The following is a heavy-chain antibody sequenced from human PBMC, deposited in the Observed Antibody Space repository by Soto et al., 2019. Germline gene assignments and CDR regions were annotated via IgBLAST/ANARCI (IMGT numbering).Heavy chain of an antibody. V-gene: IGHV4-34*01. J-gene: IGHJ2*01. CDR1: GGSFSGYY. CDR3: AAHLKTTVTAYWYFDL. CDR2: INHSGST. Sequence: QVHLQQWGAGLLKPSETLSLTCAVYGGSFSGYYWSWIRQPPGKGLEWIGEINHSGSTNFTSSLKSRVSISVDTTKKQFSLKLSSVTAADTAVYYCAAHLKTTVTAYWYFDLWGRGTLVTVSS. D-gene: IGHD4-17*01.